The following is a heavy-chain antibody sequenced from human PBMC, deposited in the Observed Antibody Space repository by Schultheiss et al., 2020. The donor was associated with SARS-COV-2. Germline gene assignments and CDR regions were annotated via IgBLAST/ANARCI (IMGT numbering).Heavy chain of an antibody. CDR1: GYTFTSYG. D-gene: IGHD6-19*01. CDR3: ARSVAVAGNDY. J-gene: IGHJ4*02. V-gene: IGHV1-2*04. Sequence: ASVKVSCKASGYTFTSYGISWVRQAPGQGLEWMGWINPNSGGTNYAQKFQGWVTMTRDTSISTAYMELSRLRSDDTAVDYCARSVAVAGNDYWGQGTLVTVSS. CDR2: INPNSGGT.